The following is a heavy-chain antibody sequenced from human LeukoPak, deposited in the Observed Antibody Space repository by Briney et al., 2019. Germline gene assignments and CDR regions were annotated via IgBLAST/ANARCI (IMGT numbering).Heavy chain of an antibody. J-gene: IGHJ4*02. D-gene: IGHD2-21*01. CDR1: GFAFSSYW. CDR3: ARSLWPEDY. V-gene: IGHV3-7*01. Sequence: GGSLRLSCEASGFAFSSYWASWVRQAPGKGLGWVANINQDGNSQNYVDSVRGRFTISKDNAKNSVYLQMNSLRAEDTAVYYCARSLWPEDYWGQGILVTVSS. CDR2: INQDGNSQ.